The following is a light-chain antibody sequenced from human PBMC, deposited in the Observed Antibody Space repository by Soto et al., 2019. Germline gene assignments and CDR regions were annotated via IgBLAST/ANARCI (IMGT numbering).Light chain of an antibody. CDR2: GAS. Sequence: EIVMTQSPATLSVSPGERATLSCRASQSVSSNLAWYQQKPGQVPRLLIYGASTRATGIPARFSGRGSGTEFTLTISSLQFEDFAVYYCQQYNNWWTFGQGTKVEIK. J-gene: IGKJ1*01. CDR1: QSVSSN. CDR3: QQYNNWWT. V-gene: IGKV3-15*01.